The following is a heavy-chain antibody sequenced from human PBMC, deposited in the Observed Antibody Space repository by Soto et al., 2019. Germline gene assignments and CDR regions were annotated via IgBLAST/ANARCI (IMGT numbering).Heavy chain of an antibody. CDR2: INAGNGKT. D-gene: IGHD5-12*01. V-gene: IGHV1-3*01. Sequence: QVRLVQSGAEVKKPGASVKVSCKASGYTFTNYAIHWVRQAPGQRLEWMGWINAGNGKTKSSQRFQGRVTIARDTFASTAYMELSSLTSEDTAVYYCARPGYDAAFDYRGQGTLIADSS. CDR1: GYTFTNYA. J-gene: IGHJ4*02. CDR3: ARPGYDAAFDY.